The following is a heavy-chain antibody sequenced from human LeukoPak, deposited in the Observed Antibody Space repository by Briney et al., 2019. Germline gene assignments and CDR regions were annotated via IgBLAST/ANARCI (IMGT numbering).Heavy chain of an antibody. J-gene: IGHJ4*02. V-gene: IGHV4-59*08. Sequence: PSETLSLTCSVSGGSISRYYWSWIRQPPGKGLEWIGYIYYSGSTDYNPSLKSRVTISVDTSKNQFSLKLSSVTAADTAVYYCARTGYSSGWFDYWGQGTLVTVSS. CDR2: IYYSGST. CDR1: GGSISRYY. D-gene: IGHD6-19*01. CDR3: ARTGYSSGWFDY.